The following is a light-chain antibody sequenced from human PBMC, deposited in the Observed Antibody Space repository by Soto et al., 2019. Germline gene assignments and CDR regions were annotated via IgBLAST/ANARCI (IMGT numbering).Light chain of an antibody. V-gene: IGKV1D-8*03. CDR3: QQYYSLPLT. Sequence: VIWMPQSPSLLYASTGDRVTISCRMSKGIRSYLAWYQQKPGKDRELLIYAASTLQSGVPSWFSRSSSGTDFTLIISCLQSEDCATYYCQQYYSLPLTFDGGTKVEIK. CDR1: KGIRSY. J-gene: IGKJ4*01. CDR2: AAS.